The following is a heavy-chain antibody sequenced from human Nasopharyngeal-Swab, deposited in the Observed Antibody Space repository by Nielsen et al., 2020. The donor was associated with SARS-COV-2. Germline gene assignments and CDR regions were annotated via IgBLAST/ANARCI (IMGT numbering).Heavy chain of an antibody. CDR3: AREGPYSGTNVFDI. CDR2: IWSDGKTT. D-gene: IGHD5-12*01. J-gene: IGHJ3*02. CDR1: GFSFSNHG. V-gene: IGHV3-33*01. Sequence: GASLKISCAASGFSFSNHGMHWVRQAPGKGLEWVAVIWSDGKTTKYADSVKGRLTISRDKARNTLYLQMNNLRVEDTAIYYCAREGPYSGTNVFDIWGQGTMVTVSS.